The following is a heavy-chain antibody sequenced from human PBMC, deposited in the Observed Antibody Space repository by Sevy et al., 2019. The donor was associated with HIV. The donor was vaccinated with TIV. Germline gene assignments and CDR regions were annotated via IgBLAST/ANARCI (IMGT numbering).Heavy chain of an antibody. CDR1: GGTFSSYA. Sequence: ASVKVSCKASGGTFSSYAISWVRQAPGQGLEWMGGIIPIFGTANYARKFQGRVTITADNSTSTAYMGLSSLGAEDTAVYYCARVSSGWPRGWFDPWGQGTLVTVSS. CDR2: IIPIFGTA. J-gene: IGHJ5*02. V-gene: IGHV1-69*06. CDR3: ARVSSGWPRGWFDP. D-gene: IGHD6-19*01.